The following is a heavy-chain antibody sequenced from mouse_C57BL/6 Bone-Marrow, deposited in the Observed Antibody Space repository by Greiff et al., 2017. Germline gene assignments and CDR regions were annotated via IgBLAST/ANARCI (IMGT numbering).Heavy chain of an antibody. D-gene: IGHD2-5*01. CDR1: GYTFTSYW. V-gene: IGHV1-55*01. CDR2: IYPGSGST. J-gene: IGHJ1*03. Sequence: QVQLKQSGAELVKPGASVKMSCKASGYTFTSYWITWVKQRPGQGLEWIGDIYPGSGSTNYNEKFKSKATLTVDTSSSTAYMQLSILTSEDSAVYYCARPYYSNYWYFDVWGTGTTVTVSS. CDR3: ARPYYSNYWYFDV.